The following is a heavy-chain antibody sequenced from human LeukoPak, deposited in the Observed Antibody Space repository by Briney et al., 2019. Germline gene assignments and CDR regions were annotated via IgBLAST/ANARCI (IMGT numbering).Heavy chain of an antibody. Sequence: GGSLRLSCAASGFTFSSYAMSWVRQAPGKGLEWVSAISGSGGSTYYADSVKGRFTISRDNSKNTLYLQMNSLRAEDTAVYYCAREGYCSGGSCSKGGYYYYYGMTSGAKGPRSPSP. CDR2: ISGSGGST. J-gene: IGHJ6*02. V-gene: IGHV3-23*01. D-gene: IGHD2-15*01. CDR3: AREGYCSGGSCSKGGYYYYYGMTS. CDR1: GFTFSSYA.